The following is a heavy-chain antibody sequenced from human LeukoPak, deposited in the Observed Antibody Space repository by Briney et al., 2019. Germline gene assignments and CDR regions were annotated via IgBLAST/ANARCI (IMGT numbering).Heavy chain of an antibody. Sequence: RASVKVSCKASGYTFTGYYMHWVRQAPGQGLEWIGRINPNSGGTNYAQKFQGRVTMTRDTSISTAYMELSRLRSDDTAVYYCASRSAAAGIYYWGQGTLVTVSP. V-gene: IGHV1-2*06. CDR1: GYTFTGYY. J-gene: IGHJ4*02. D-gene: IGHD6-13*01. CDR2: INPNSGGT. CDR3: ASRSAAAGIYY.